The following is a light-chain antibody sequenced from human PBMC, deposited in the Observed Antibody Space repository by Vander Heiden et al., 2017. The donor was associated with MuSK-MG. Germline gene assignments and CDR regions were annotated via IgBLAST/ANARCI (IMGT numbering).Light chain of an antibody. CDR3: QQDNNWPLT. J-gene: IGKJ4*01. Sequence: EIVMTQYPATLSVSLGVWATLSCRASQNVNSNLAWYQQKPGQAPRLVTYGASTRATGIPARFSGSGSGTEFTLTISSLQSEDFAVYSCQQDNNWPLTFGGGTKVEIK. CDR2: GAS. CDR1: QNVNSN. V-gene: IGKV3-15*01.